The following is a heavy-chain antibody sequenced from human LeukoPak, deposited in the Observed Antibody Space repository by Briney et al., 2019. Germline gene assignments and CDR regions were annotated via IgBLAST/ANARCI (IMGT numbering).Heavy chain of an antibody. Sequence: GASVKVSCKASGYIFTGYYMHWVRQAPGQGLEWMGWISAYNSDTNYAQKLQGRVTMTTDTSTSTAYMELRSLRSDDTAVYYCARDLPQEGGVWGQGTLVTVSS. V-gene: IGHV1-18*04. CDR1: GYIFTGYY. CDR2: ISAYNSDT. J-gene: IGHJ4*02. CDR3: ARDLPQEGGV. D-gene: IGHD3-16*01.